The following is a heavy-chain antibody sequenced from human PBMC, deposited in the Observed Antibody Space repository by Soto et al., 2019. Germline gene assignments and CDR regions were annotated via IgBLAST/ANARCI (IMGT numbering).Heavy chain of an antibody. CDR3: ARDRGDWCSVSCYGSFYYGTGV. D-gene: IGHD2-15*01. V-gene: IGHV3-53*01. J-gene: IGHJ6*02. CDR1: GVIVSSPD. Sequence: PGGSLSLCCAASGVIVSSPDVSWVRKATGKGLEWVSAIYSGGSTYYTDSVEGRFTISRDVSKNILYLQMNSLRADDTAVYYCARDRGDWCSVSCYGSFYYGTGVWGEADTGT. CDR2: IYSGGST.